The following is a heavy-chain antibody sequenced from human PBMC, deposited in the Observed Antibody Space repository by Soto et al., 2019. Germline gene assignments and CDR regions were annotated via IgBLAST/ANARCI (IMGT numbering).Heavy chain of an antibody. V-gene: IGHV1-18*01. CDR2: ISTYNGDT. CDR3: ARAGAAPYYYYGMDV. D-gene: IGHD2-15*01. Sequence: ASVKVSCKASGYTFTSSGISWLRQAPGQGLEWMGWISTYNGDTNDAPKFQDRVTMTVDRSTSTAYMELRSLRSDDAAVYYCARAGAAPYYYYGMDVWGQGTRVTVSS. CDR1: GYTFTSSG. J-gene: IGHJ6*02.